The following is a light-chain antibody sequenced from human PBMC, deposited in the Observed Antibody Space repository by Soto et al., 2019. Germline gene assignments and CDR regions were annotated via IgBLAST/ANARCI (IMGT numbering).Light chain of an antibody. Sequence: ELVLTQSPGTLSLSPGERATLSCRVGYSVSSSYLAWYQQKPGQAPRLLIYSASSRATGIPDRFSGSGSGADYTLTISRLEPEDSAMYYCQQYGYSFWTFGQGTKVEIK. CDR1: YSVSSSY. V-gene: IGKV3-20*01. CDR2: SAS. CDR3: QQYGYSFWT. J-gene: IGKJ1*01.